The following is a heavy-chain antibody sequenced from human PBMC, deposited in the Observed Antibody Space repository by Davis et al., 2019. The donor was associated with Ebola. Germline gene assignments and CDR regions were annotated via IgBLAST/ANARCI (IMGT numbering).Heavy chain of an antibody. CDR3: ARDLGIGTEYYFDY. Sequence: PSETLSLTCAVYGGSFSGYYWSWIRQPPGKGLEWIGEINHSGSTNYNPSLKSRVTISVDTSKNQFSLKLSSVTAADTAVYYCARDLGIGTEYYFDYWGQGTLVTVSS. D-gene: IGHD3-16*01. CDR1: GGSFSGYY. J-gene: IGHJ4*02. CDR2: INHSGST. V-gene: IGHV4-34*01.